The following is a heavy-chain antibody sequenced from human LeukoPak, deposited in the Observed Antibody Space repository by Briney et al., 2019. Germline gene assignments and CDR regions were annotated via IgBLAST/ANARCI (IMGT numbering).Heavy chain of an antibody. D-gene: IGHD3-3*01. CDR3: ARVGQYYDFWSGFDF. CDR1: GFTFSSYG. J-gene: IGHJ4*02. V-gene: IGHV3-33*01. Sequence: GGSLRLSCAASGFTFSSYGMHWVRQAPGKGLEWVAVIWYDGSNKYYADSVKGRFTISRDNSKNTLYLQMNSLRVDDTAVYYCARVGQYYDFWSGFDFWGQGALVIVSS. CDR2: IWYDGSNK.